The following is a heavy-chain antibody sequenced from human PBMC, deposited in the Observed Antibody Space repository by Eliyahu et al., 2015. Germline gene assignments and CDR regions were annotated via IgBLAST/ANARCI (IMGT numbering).Heavy chain of an antibody. V-gene: IGHV3-23*01. CDR1: FSNYA. J-gene: IGHJ4*02. CDR2: ISDSGHST. CDR3: AKNSGYYSGLFDY. D-gene: IGHD1-26*01. Sequence: FSNYAMSWVRQAPGKGLXXVSGISDSGHSTYYADSVKGRFTISRDNSKNTLYLQMNTLRAEDTAVYYCAKNSGYYSGLFDYWGQGTLVTVSS.